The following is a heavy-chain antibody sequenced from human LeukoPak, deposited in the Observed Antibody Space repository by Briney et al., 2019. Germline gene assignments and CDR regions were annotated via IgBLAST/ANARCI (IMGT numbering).Heavy chain of an antibody. CDR3: AKDYGDYDAFDI. CDR1: GFPISTNG. V-gene: IGHV3-23*01. D-gene: IGHD4-17*01. Sequence: GGTLRLSCAASGFPISTNGMSWVRQAPGKGLEWVSGIVGGDGGTYYADSVKGRFIISRDNSKNTLYLQMNSLRAEDTAVYYCAKDYGDYDAFDIWGQGTMVTVSS. J-gene: IGHJ3*02. CDR2: IVGGDGGT.